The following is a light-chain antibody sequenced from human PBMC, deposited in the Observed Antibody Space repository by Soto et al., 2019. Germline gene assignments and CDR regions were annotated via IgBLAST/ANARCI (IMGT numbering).Light chain of an antibody. V-gene: IGKV1-33*01. J-gene: IGKJ4*01. Sequence: DIQMTQAAAALSASVGDRVTITCQASQDISNYLNWYQQKPGEAPKLLISDGSNLETGVPSRFSGSGSGTHFTFTISSLQPEDFATYHCQQYEKVGLTFGGGTKVDIK. CDR2: DGS. CDR3: QQYEKVGLT. CDR1: QDISNY.